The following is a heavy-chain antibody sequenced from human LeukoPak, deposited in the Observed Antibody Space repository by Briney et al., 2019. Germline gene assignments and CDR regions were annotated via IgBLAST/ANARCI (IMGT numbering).Heavy chain of an antibody. CDR3: ARGGGLADY. CDR1: GFTFSSYS. V-gene: IGHV3-48*01. D-gene: IGHD2-15*01. Sequence: GGSLRLSCAASGFTFSSYSMNWGGQAPGQRLEWVSCISSSSRTIYYAYSVKGRFTISSDNTKNSLYLQMNSLRAEDTAVYDCARGGGLADYWGQGTLVTVSS. J-gene: IGHJ4*01. CDR2: ISSSSRTI.